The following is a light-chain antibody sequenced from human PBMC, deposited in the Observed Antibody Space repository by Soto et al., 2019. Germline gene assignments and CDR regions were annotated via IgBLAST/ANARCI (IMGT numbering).Light chain of an antibody. CDR1: SSDVGRYNY. V-gene: IGLV2-8*01. CDR3: SSYAGTPFV. CDR2: EVN. J-gene: IGLJ1*01. Sequence: QSVLTQPPSASGSPGQSVTISCTGTSSDVGRYNYVSWYQQHPGKAPKLMISEVNKRASGVPDRFSGSKSGNTASLTVSGLQAEDEADYSCSSYAGTPFVFGTGTKVTVL.